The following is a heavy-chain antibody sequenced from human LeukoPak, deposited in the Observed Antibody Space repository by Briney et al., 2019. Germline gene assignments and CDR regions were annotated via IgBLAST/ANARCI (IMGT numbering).Heavy chain of an antibody. V-gene: IGHV4-31*03. Sequence: SETLSLTCTVSGGSINSGGYYWSWIRQHPGKGLEWIGYIYYSGSTYYNPSLKSRVTISVDTSKNQFSLKLSSVTAADTAVYYCAREEAGYCSSTSCHAFDYWGQGTLVTVSS. CDR1: GGSINSGGYY. CDR3: AREEAGYCSSTSCHAFDY. D-gene: IGHD2-2*01. J-gene: IGHJ4*02. CDR2: IYYSGST.